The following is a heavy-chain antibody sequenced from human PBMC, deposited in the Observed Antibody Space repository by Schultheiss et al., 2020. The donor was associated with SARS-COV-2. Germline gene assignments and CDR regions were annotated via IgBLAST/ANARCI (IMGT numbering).Heavy chain of an antibody. V-gene: IGHV4-34*01. Sequence: SETLSLTCTVSGGSISSYYWSWIRQPPGKGLEWIGEINHSGSTNYNPSLKSRVTISVDTSKNQFSLKLSSVTAADTAVYYCARGPAMIVVVITRRYYYYGMDVWGQGTTVTVSS. D-gene: IGHD3-22*01. J-gene: IGHJ6*02. CDR2: INHSGST. CDR3: ARGPAMIVVVITRRYYYYGMDV. CDR1: GGSISSYY.